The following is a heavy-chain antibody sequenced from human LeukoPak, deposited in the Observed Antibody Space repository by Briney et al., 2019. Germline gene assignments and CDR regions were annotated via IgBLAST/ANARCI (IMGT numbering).Heavy chain of an antibody. V-gene: IGHV4-59*01. D-gene: IGHD1-1*01. CDR3: ARHGTTGTNLNWFDP. Sequence: SQTLSLTCTVSGGSISSYYWSWIRQPPGKGLEWIGYIYYSGSTNYNPSLKSRVSISIDTSKSQFSLKVSSVTAADTAVYYCARHGTTGTNLNWFDPWGQGTLVTVSS. J-gene: IGHJ5*02. CDR1: GGSISSYY. CDR2: IYYSGST.